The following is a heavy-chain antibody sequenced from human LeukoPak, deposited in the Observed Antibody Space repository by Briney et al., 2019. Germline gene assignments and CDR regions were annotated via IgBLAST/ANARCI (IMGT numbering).Heavy chain of an antibody. V-gene: IGHV4-61*01. J-gene: IGHJ4*02. D-gene: IGHD3-10*01. CDR1: GGSVSSGSYY. CDR3: ARETHYYGSGSYSDY. Sequence: SETLSLTCTVSGGSVSSGSYYWSWIRQPPGKGLEWIGYIYYSGSTNYNPSLKSRATISVDTSKNQFSLKLSPVTAADTAVYYCARETHYYGSGSYSDYWGQGTLVTVSS. CDR2: IYYSGST.